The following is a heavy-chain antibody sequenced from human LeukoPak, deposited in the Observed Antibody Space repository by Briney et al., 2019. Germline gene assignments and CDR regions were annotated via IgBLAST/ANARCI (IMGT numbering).Heavy chain of an antibody. J-gene: IGHJ4*02. CDR3: ARRFGGNYYYFDY. Sequence: ASVKVSCKASGYTFTSYYMHWVRQAPGQGLEWMGIINPSGGSTSYAQKFQGRVTMTRGMSTSTVYMELSSLRAEDTAVYYCARRFGGNYYYFDYWGQGTLVTVSS. D-gene: IGHD1-26*01. V-gene: IGHV1-46*01. CDR2: INPSGGST. CDR1: GYTFTSYY.